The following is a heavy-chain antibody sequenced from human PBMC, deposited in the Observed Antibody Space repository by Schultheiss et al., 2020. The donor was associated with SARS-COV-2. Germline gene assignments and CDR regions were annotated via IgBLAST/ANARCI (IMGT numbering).Heavy chain of an antibody. V-gene: IGHV3-11*06. D-gene: IGHD1-14*01. J-gene: IGHJ5*02. CDR2: IGSGTTNK. CDR3: ARESRRTGAVGWFDP. CDR1: GFTFSDYY. Sequence: GESLKISCAASGFTFSDYYMSWIRQAPGKGLEWVSYIGSGTTNKYYGDAVKGRFTISRDNAKNSLYLQMNSLRAEDTAVYYCARESRRTGAVGWFDPWGQGTLVTVSS.